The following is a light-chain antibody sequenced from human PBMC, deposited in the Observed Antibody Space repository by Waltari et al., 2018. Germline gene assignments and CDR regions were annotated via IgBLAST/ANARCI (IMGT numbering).Light chain of an antibody. J-gene: IGLJ3*02. CDR2: DVS. CDR3: CSYAGNYIWV. CDR1: SSYCGGYDI. V-gene: IGLV2-23*02. Sequence: QSALTHPASVSGSPGHAATISCTGASSYCGGYDIVSWYQQPPGNAPKLIICDVSKRPSGVSDRFSGSKSGDTASLTISGLQFEDEADYYCCSYAGNYIWVFGGGTRLTVL.